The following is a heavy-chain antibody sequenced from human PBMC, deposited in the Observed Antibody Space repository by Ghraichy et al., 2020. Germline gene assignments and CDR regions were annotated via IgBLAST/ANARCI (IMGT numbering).Heavy chain of an antibody. J-gene: IGHJ6*02. D-gene: IGHD2-2*01. CDR3: ARVKSWGTSFNYYYGMDV. CDR2: INHSGST. Sequence: SQTLSLTCAVYGGSFSGYYWSWIRQPPGKGLEWIGEINHSGSTNYNPSLKSRVTISVDTSKNQFSLKLSSVTAADTAVYYCARVKSWGTSFNYYYGMDVWGQGTTVTVSS. V-gene: IGHV4-34*01. CDR1: GGSFSGYY.